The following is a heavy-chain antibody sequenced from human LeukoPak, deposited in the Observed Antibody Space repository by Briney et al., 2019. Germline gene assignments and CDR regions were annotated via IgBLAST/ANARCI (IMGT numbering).Heavy chain of an antibody. D-gene: IGHD3-10*01. CDR1: GFTFSSYD. CDR3: ARVNGARYGDY. Sequence: GGSLRLSCAASGFTFSSYDMHWVRQATGKGLEWVSAIGTAGDTYYPGSVKGRFTISRENAKNSLYLQMNSLRAGGTAVYYCARVNGARYGDYWGQGTLVTVSS. V-gene: IGHV3-13*01. J-gene: IGHJ4*02. CDR2: IGTAGDT.